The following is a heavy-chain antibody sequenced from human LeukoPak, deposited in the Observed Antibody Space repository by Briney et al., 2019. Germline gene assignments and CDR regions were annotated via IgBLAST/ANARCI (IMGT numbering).Heavy chain of an antibody. CDR3: AKGRRSSFFDY. V-gene: IGHV1-18*01. CDR2: ISTYSGNT. D-gene: IGHD6-6*01. Sequence: ASVKVSCKASGYTFTTYDINWVRQAPGQGLEWMGWISTYSGNTNYAQNLQGRVTMTTDTSTSTAYMELRSLRSDDTAVYYCAKGRRSSFFDYWGQGTLVTVSS. CDR1: GYTFTTYD. J-gene: IGHJ4*02.